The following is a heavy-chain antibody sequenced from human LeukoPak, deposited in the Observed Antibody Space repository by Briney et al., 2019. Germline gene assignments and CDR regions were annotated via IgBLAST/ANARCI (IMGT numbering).Heavy chain of an antibody. J-gene: IGHJ3*02. CDR1: GFTFGDYA. Sequence: PGGSLRLSCIASGFTFGDYAMDWVRQAPGKGLEWVGFVRSRAYGRTPEYGASVKGRITISRDDSKAVAYLQMNSLTAEDTAVYYCARDGFSSGYPYDAFDIWGQGTMVTVSS. D-gene: IGHD3-22*01. CDR3: ARDGFSSGYPYDAFDI. CDR2: VRSRAYGRTP. V-gene: IGHV3-49*04.